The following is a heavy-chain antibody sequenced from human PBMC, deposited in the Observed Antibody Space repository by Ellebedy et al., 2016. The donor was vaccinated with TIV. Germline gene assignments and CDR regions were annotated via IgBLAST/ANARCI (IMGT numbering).Heavy chain of an antibody. V-gene: IGHV1-69*13. D-gene: IGHD4-11*01. CDR2: IIPIFGTA. Sequence: AASVKVSCKASGCTFSSYAISWVRQAPGQGLEWMGGIIPIFGTANYAQKFQGRVTITADESTSTAYMELSSLRSEDTAVYYCARVFPPTATHYYYGMDVWGQGTTVTVSS. CDR3: ARVFPPTATHYYYGMDV. CDR1: GCTFSSYA. J-gene: IGHJ6*02.